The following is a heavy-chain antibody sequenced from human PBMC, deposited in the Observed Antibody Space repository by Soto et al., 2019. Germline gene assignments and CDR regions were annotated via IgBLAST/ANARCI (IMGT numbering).Heavy chain of an antibody. V-gene: IGHV3-30*18. CDR2: ISYDGSNK. Sequence: QVQLVESGGGVVQPGRSLRLSCAASGFTFNTFGMHWVRQAPGKGLEWVTIISYDGSNKYYGDSVQGRFIVSRDNSKNMLYLQMNSLRTEDTAVYYGAKDQRLCTSGVCFTYYGMDVWGQGTTVTVSS. J-gene: IGHJ6*02. D-gene: IGHD2-8*01. CDR3: AKDQRLCTSGVCFTYYGMDV. CDR1: GFTFNTFG.